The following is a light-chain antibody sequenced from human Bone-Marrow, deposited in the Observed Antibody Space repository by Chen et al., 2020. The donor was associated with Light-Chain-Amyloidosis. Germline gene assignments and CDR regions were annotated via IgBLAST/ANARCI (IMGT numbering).Light chain of an antibody. J-gene: IGLJ2*01. V-gene: IGLV3-1*01. CDR3: QAWDSSLV. CDR1: KLGDKY. CDR2: QDS. Sequence: SYELTQPPSVSVSPGQTASITCSGDKLGDKYACWYQQKPGQSPVLVIYQDSKRPSGIPERFSGSNSGNTATLTISGTQARDEADYYWQAWDSSLVFGGGTKLTVL.